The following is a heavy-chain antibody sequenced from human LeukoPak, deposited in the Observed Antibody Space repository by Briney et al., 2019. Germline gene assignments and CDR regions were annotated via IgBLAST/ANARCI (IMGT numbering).Heavy chain of an antibody. V-gene: IGHV3-23*01. CDR2: ISGSGGST. CDR3: AKQRGATKPYYFDY. CDR1: GFTFRRYA. Sequence: GGSLRLSCAASGFTFRRYAMSWVPQAPGKGLEWVSGISGSGGSTYYADSVKARVTISRDNSKNTLYLEMNSLRDEDTAVYYCAKQRGATKPYYFDYWGQGTLVTVSS. D-gene: IGHD1-26*01. J-gene: IGHJ4*02.